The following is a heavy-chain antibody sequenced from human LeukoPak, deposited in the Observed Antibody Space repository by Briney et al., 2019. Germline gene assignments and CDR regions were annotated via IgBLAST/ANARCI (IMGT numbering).Heavy chain of an antibody. V-gene: IGHV4-34*01. CDR2: INHSGST. D-gene: IGHD4-17*01. CDR1: GGSISSYY. J-gene: IGHJ5*02. CDR3: ARRLRVDWRGFDP. Sequence: PSETLSLTCTVSGGSISSYYWSWIRQPPGKGLEWIGEINHSGSTNYNPSLKSRVTISVDTSKNQFSLKLSSVTAADTAVYYCARRLRVDWRGFDPWGQGTLVTVSS.